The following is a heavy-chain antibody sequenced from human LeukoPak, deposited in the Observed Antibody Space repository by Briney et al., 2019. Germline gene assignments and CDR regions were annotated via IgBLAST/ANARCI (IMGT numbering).Heavy chain of an antibody. Sequence: QPGGTLRLSCAASGFTFSSYGMSWVRQAPGKGLEWVSAISGSGGSTYYADSVKGRFTISRDNSKNTLYLQMNSLRAEDTAVYYCAKLAGDYSGAPLYYFDYWGQGTLVTVSS. CDR1: GFTFSSYG. V-gene: IGHV3-23*01. D-gene: IGHD4-17*01. CDR2: ISGSGGST. J-gene: IGHJ4*02. CDR3: AKLAGDYSGAPLYYFDY.